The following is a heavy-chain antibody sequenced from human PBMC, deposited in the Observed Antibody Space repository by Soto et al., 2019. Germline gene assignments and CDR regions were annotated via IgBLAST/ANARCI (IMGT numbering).Heavy chain of an antibody. V-gene: IGHV1-69*01. Sequence: QVQLVQSGAEMKKPGSSVKVSCKASGGTFSSSAISWVRQAPGQGLEWLGGIIPMFDITNYPQKFQGRVTMTADESTNTAYMELSTLRSEDTAVYYCARLSRTPISFSRYGMDVWGQGTTVTVSS. CDR3: ARLSRTPISFSRYGMDV. CDR2: IIPMFDIT. CDR1: GGTFSSSA. J-gene: IGHJ6*02. D-gene: IGHD2-15*01.